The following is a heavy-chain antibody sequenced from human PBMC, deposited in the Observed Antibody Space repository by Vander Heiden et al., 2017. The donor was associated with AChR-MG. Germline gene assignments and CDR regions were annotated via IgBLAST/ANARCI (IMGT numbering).Heavy chain of an antibody. CDR3: ARSSGEIVVVTDYYYYYMDV. CDR2: IIPIFGTA. Sequence: QVQLVQSGAEVKKPGSSVKVSCKASGGTFSSYAISGVRQAPGQGLEWMGGIIPIFGTANYAQKFQGRVTITADESTSTAYMELSSLRSEDTAVYYCARSSGEIVVVTDYYYYYMDVWGKGTTVTVSS. V-gene: IGHV1-69*01. J-gene: IGHJ6*03. CDR1: GGTFSSYA. D-gene: IGHD3-22*01.